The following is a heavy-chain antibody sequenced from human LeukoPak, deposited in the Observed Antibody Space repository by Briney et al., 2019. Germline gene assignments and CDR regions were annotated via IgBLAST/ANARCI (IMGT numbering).Heavy chain of an antibody. J-gene: IGHJ4*02. CDR1: GYTFTSYG. CDR2: INPNSGGT. Sequence: ASVKVSCKASGYTFTSYGISWVRQAPGQGLEWMGWINPNSGGTNYAQKFQGRVTMTRDTSISTAYMELSRLRSDDTAVYYCARGQQQLVRYWGQGTLVTVSS. D-gene: IGHD6-13*01. CDR3: ARGQQQLVRY. V-gene: IGHV1-2*02.